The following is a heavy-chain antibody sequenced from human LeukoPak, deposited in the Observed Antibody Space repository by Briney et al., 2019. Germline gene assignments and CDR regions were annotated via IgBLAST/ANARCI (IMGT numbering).Heavy chain of an antibody. CDR1: GFTFSSYV. CDR3: TTDLSVRGPDQDAFDI. D-gene: IGHD3-10*01. CDR2: ISGSGGST. Sequence: PGGSLRLSCAASGFTFSSYVMSWVRQAPGKGLEWVSGISGSGGSTYYADAVKGRLTTSRDNSTNTLYLQMNSLRADDTAVYYCTTDLSVRGPDQDAFDIWGQGTMVTVSS. V-gene: IGHV3-23*01. J-gene: IGHJ3*02.